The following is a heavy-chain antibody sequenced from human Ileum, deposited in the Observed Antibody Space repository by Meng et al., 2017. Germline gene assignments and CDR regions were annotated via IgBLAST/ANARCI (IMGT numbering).Heavy chain of an antibody. D-gene: IGHD1-26*01. CDR3: AREWSGSYRHFDY. V-gene: IGHV4-4*02. Sequence: LRRPDPAVRRPSGTLALLRSVSGGSISSSDGWIWVRQPPGKGLEWIGEIHHSGSTNYNPSLKSRVTLSVDKSKNQFSLKLNSVTAADTAVYYCAREWSGSYRHFDYWGQGTLVTVSS. CDR1: GGSISSSDG. CDR2: IHHSGST. J-gene: IGHJ4*02.